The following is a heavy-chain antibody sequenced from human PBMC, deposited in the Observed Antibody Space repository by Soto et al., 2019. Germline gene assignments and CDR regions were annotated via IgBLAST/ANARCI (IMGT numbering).Heavy chain of an antibody. CDR2: IDSSGEK. J-gene: IGHJ5*02. Sequence: QVTLKESGPVLVNPTETLTLRCTVSGLSITDSEMGVSWIRQPPGQPLEWLAHIDSSGEKSYRTFLKSRLAISKDHSKSQIVLTMTNMDPADTATYYCARRHLAVAVSPWFDPWGQGIPVTVSS. D-gene: IGHD6-19*01. CDR3: ARRHLAVAVSPWFDP. CDR1: GLSITDSEMG. V-gene: IGHV2-26*01.